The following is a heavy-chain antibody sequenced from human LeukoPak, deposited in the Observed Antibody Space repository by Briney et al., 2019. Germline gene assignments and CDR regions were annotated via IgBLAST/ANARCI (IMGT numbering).Heavy chain of an antibody. Sequence: GESLKISCKGSGYSFTNYWITWVRQMPAKGLECVGKIDPSDSYTNYSPSFQGHVTISADKSINTAYLQWSSLEASDTAIYFCARHLGGYTHFDYWGQGTLVTVSS. V-gene: IGHV5-10-1*01. CDR2: IDPSDSYT. J-gene: IGHJ4*02. CDR1: GYSFTNYW. D-gene: IGHD3-22*01. CDR3: ARHLGGYTHFDY.